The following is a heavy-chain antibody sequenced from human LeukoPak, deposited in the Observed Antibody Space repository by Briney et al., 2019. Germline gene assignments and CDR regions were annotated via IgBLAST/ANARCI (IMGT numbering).Heavy chain of an antibody. Sequence: SGGSLRLSCTFSGLTFRSYWMNWVRQAPGKGLEWVANINPGGNEIRSVDSVKGRSIISTDNAKNSLDLQMSSLRVEDTAVYYCMCWGTDNHWGQGILVTVSS. CDR3: MCWGTDNH. CDR2: INPGGNEI. CDR1: GLTFRSYW. V-gene: IGHV3-7*01. D-gene: IGHD7-27*01. J-gene: IGHJ4*02.